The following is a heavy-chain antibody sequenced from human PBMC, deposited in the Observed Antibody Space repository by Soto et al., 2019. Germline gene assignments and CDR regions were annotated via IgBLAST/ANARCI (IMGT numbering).Heavy chain of an antibody. CDR2: ISWDSTSI. Sequence: PGGSLRLSCAASGFTFDDYAMHWVRQAPGKGPEWVSGISWDSTSIGYADSVKGRFTISRHDSKNTLYLQMDTLRAEDTAVYYCAKGLYYDSGKNAFDFWGQGTMVTVSS. J-gene: IGHJ3*01. D-gene: IGHD3-22*01. CDR1: GFTFDDYA. V-gene: IGHV3-9*01. CDR3: AKGLYYDSGKNAFDF.